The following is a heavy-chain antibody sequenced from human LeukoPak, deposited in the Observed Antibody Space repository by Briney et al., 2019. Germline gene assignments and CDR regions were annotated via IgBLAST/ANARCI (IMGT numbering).Heavy chain of an antibody. V-gene: IGHV3-11*04. CDR2: ISISGYST. CDR1: GFTFNNYY. Sequence: GGSLRLSCAASGFTFNNYYMSWIRRAPGKGLEWISYISISGYSTYYADSVKGRFTISRDNAKNSLYLQMNNLRPEDTAFYYCARRYDFWSGYYGWFDPWGQGTLATVSS. D-gene: IGHD3-3*01. CDR3: ARRYDFWSGYYGWFDP. J-gene: IGHJ5*02.